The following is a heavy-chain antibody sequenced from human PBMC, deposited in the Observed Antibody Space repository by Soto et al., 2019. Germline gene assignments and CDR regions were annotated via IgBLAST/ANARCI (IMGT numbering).Heavy chain of an antibody. CDR3: ARVGDISSSSPTYYFDY. J-gene: IGHJ4*02. D-gene: IGHD6-6*01. CDR2: IYHSGST. CDR1: GYSIISGYY. Sequence: SETLSLTCAVSGYSIISGYYSVLIRHPPGEGLEWIGSIYHSGSTYYNPSLKSRVTISVDTSKNQFSLKLSSVTAADTAVYYCARVGDISSSSPTYYFDYWGQGTLVTVSS. V-gene: IGHV4-38-2*01.